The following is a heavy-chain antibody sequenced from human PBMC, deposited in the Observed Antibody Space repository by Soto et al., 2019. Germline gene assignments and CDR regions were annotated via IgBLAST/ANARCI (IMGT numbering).Heavy chain of an antibody. D-gene: IGHD3-10*02. V-gene: IGHV3-66*01. Sequence: EVSLEESGGALVQPGGSLRLSCAASGFTVISHYMSWVRQAPGKGLEWVSIIHSGGNTFYSDAVKGRFTISRDNSKNTLYLQMSNLRVDDTSVYYCASDLFLGAFAFWGQGTMVTVSS. CDR1: GFTVISHY. CDR2: IHSGGNT. J-gene: IGHJ3*01. CDR3: ASDLFLGAFAF.